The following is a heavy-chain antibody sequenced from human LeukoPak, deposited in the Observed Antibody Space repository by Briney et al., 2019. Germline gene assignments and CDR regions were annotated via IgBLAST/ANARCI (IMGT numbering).Heavy chain of an antibody. D-gene: IGHD6-6*01. Sequence: GASVKVSCKASAYTFISHGISWVRLAPGQGLEWMGWISAYNGDTHYAQKFQGRVTMTTDTSTTTAYMELRSLKSDDTAVYYCARNAYNISSENYSDYWGQGTLVTVSS. V-gene: IGHV1-18*01. CDR3: ARNAYNISSENYSDY. CDR2: ISAYNGDT. CDR1: AYTFISHG. J-gene: IGHJ4*02.